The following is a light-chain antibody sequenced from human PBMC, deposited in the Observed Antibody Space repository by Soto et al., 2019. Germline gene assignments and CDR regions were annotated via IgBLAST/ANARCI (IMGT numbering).Light chain of an antibody. CDR2: DAS. V-gene: IGKV3-15*01. CDR1: QTVRNN. CDR3: QQYNSWPET. Sequence: VLTQSRVTLSLCPGERATLSCRASQTVRNNYLAWYQQKPGQAPRLFIYDASTRATGIPARFSGSGSGTEFTLTISSLQSEDFAVYYCQQYNSWPETFGQGTKVDI. J-gene: IGKJ1*01.